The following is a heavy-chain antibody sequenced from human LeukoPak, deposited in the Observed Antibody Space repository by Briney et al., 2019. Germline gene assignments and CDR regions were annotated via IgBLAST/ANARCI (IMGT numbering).Heavy chain of an antibody. CDR1: GFTFSSYW. J-gene: IGHJ4*02. V-gene: IGHV3-74*01. Sequence: PGGSLRLSCAASGFTFSSYWMHWVRQAPGKGLVWVSRINSDGSSTSYADSVKGRFTISRDNSKNTLYLQMNSLRADDTAVYYCAKTPLAVAPGDFFDYWGQGTLVTVSS. CDR2: INSDGSST. CDR3: AKTPLAVAPGDFFDY. D-gene: IGHD6-19*01.